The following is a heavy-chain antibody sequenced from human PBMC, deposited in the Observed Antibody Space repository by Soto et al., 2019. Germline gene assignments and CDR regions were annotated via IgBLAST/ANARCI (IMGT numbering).Heavy chain of an antibody. J-gene: IGHJ4*02. CDR2: IIPIFGTA. D-gene: IGHD3-16*02. CDR3: ARGYYDYVWGSYRSFDY. V-gene: IGHV1-69*12. Sequence: QVQLVQSGAEVKKPGSSVKVSCKASGGTFSSYAISWVRQAPGQGLEWMGGIIPIFGTANYAQKFQGRVTITADESTSTADMELSSLRSEDTAVYYCARGYYDYVWGSYRSFDYWGQGTLVTVSS. CDR1: GGTFSSYA.